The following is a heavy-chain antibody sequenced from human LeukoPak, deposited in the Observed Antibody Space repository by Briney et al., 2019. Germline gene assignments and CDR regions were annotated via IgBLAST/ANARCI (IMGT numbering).Heavy chain of an antibody. D-gene: IGHD6-6*01. CDR2: IYTSGST. Sequence: SETLSLTCTVSGGSISSYYWSWIRQPAGKGLEWIGRIYTSGSTNYNPSLKSRVTISVDTSKNQFSLKLSSVTAADTAVYYCARESIAAHYYYYYMDVWGKGTTVTVSS. V-gene: IGHV4-4*07. CDR3: ARESIAAHYYYYYMDV. J-gene: IGHJ6*03. CDR1: GGSISSYY.